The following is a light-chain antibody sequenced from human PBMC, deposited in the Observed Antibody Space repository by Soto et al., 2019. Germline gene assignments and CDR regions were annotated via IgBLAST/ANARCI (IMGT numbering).Light chain of an antibody. Sequence: EIMMTQSPATLSVSPGERATLSCRASQSVRNNLAWYQQKPGQAPRLLIYYASTRSTGIPGRFSGSGSGTDFTLTISSLQSEDFALYYCQQYNNWPPITFGQGTRLEIK. CDR1: QSVRNN. J-gene: IGKJ5*01. CDR2: YAS. V-gene: IGKV3-15*01. CDR3: QQYNNWPPIT.